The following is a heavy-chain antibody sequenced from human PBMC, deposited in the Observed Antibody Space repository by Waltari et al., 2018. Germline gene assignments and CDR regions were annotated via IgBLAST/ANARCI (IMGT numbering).Heavy chain of an antibody. CDR3: ASDPTLFGIRQNYFDS. J-gene: IGHJ4*02. Sequence: EAQLVESVGTLVRPGESLRLSGVGPGCILGAHCLRWVRQAPGKGLEWVASINQDGETDYVDSGKGRFTISRDNAKNSLYLVLNTLGADDSGVYFCASDPTLFGIRQNYFDSWGQGTQVTVSS. CDR2: INQDGET. D-gene: IGHD3-3*01. V-gene: IGHV3-7*04. CDR1: GCILGAHC.